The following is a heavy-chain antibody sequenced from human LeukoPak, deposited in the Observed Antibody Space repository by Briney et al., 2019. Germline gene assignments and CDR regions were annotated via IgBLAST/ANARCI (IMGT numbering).Heavy chain of an antibody. V-gene: IGHV3-38-3*01. CDR3: ARDSGYGLYWYFDL. J-gene: IGHJ2*01. Sequence: GGSLRLSCAASGFTVSSNEMSWVRQAPGKGLEWVSSISGGSTYYADSRKGRFTISRDNSKNTLHLQMGSLRAEDMAVYYCARDSGYGLYWYFDLWGRGALVTVSS. CDR1: GFTVSSNE. D-gene: IGHD5-12*01. CDR2: ISGGST.